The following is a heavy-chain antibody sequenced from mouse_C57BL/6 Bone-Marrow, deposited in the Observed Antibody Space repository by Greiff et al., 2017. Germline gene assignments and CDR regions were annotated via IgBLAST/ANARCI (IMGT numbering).Heavy chain of an antibody. CDR2: IYPYNGVS. CDR3: AKYSNYPCYAMDY. J-gene: IGHJ4*01. D-gene: IGHD2-5*01. CDR1: GYSFTGYY. V-gene: IGHV1-31*01. Sequence: DVKLQESGPELVKPGASVKISCKASGYSFTGYYMHWVKPSHGNILDWIGYIYPYNGVSSYNQKFKGKATWTVDKSSSTAYMERRSLTSEDSAVYYCAKYSNYPCYAMDYWGQGTSVSVSS.